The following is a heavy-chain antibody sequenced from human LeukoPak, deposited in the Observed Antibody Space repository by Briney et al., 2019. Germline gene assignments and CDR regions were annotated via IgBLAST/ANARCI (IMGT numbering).Heavy chain of an antibody. Sequence: SETLSLTCTVSGGSISSDNYQWSWIRQPPGKGLEWIGYINYSGSTYYNPSIKSRVTISVDTSKNHFSLKLSSVTAADTAVYYCARYGSGSTWFDPWGLGTLVTVSS. CDR2: INYSGST. V-gene: IGHV4-30-4*01. J-gene: IGHJ5*02. CDR1: GGSISSDNYQ. D-gene: IGHD3-10*01. CDR3: ARYGSGSTWFDP.